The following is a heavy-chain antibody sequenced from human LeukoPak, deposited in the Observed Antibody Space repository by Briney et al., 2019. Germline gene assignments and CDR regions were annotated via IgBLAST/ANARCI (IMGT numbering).Heavy chain of an antibody. J-gene: IGHJ4*02. CDR2: NSSSSSTV. V-gene: IGHV3-48*02. Sequence: GGSLRLSCVLSGFTFSGYSMIWVRQAPGKGLEWISYNSSSSSTVYYADSVKGRFTISRDNAKNSLYLQMNSLRDEDTAVYYCARETAYSFDYWGQGTLVTVSS. CDR1: GFTFSGYS. D-gene: IGHD1-26*01. CDR3: ARETAYSFDY.